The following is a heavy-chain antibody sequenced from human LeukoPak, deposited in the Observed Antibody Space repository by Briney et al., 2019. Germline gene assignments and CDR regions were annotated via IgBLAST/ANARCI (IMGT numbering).Heavy chain of an antibody. D-gene: IGHD3-16*02. J-gene: IGHJ4*02. V-gene: IGHV3-23*01. CDR1: GFTFSSYA. CDR3: VKGRGGIIDPAYYFDY. Sequence: GGSLRLSCAASGFTFSSYAMSWVRQAPGTGLEWVSGISASGGSTYYADSVKGRFTISRDNSKNTLFLQMNSLRAEDTAVYYCVKGRGGIIDPAYYFDYWGQGTLVTVSS. CDR2: ISASGGST.